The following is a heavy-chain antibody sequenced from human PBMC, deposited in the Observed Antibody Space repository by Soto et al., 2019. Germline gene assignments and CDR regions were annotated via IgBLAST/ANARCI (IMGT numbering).Heavy chain of an antibody. CDR1: GGSISSYY. CDR3: ARRDDGYGPNFDY. V-gene: IGHV4-59*08. Sequence: PSETLSLTCSVSGGSISSYYWSWIRQPPGKGLEWIGYIYYSGSTNYNPSLKSRVTISVDTSKDQFSLKLSSVTAADTAVYYGARRDDGYGPNFDYWGQGTLVTVSS. J-gene: IGHJ4*02. CDR2: IYYSGST. D-gene: IGHD5-12*01.